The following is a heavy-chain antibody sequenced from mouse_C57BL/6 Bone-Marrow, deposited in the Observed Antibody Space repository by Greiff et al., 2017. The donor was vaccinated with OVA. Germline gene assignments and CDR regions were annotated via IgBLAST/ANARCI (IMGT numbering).Heavy chain of an antibody. Sequence: EVMLVESGGGLVKPGGSLKLSCAASGFTFSSYAMSWVRQTPEKRLEWVATISDGGSYTYYPDNVKGRFTISRDNAKNNLYLQMSHLKSEDTAMYYCAREDDGYFAWFAYWGKGTLVTGSA. CDR1: GFTFSSYA. CDR3: AREDDGYFAWFAY. V-gene: IGHV5-4*01. CDR2: ISDGGSYT. D-gene: IGHD2-3*01. J-gene: IGHJ3*01.